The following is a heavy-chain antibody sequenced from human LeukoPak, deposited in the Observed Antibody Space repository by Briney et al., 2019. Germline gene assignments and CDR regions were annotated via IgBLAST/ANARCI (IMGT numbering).Heavy chain of an antibody. J-gene: IGHJ5*02. CDR3: ARGVPAAGSIRFDP. D-gene: IGHD6-13*01. CDR1: GGSITSGNW. V-gene: IGHV4-4*02. Sequence: SETLSLTCAVSGGSITSGNWWSWVRQPPGKGLEWIGEIYHSGSTNYNPSLKSRVAISVDKSKNQFSLILNSVTAADTAVYYCARGVPAAGSIRFDPWGQGTLVTVSS. CDR2: IYHSGST.